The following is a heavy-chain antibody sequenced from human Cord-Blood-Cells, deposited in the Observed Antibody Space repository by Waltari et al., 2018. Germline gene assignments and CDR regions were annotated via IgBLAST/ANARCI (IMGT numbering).Heavy chain of an antibody. D-gene: IGHD2-2*01. J-gene: IGHJ3*02. V-gene: IGHV4-34*01. CDR1: GGSFSGYY. CDR3: ARGGAPYCSSTSCYEDDAFDI. CDR2: INHSGST. Sequence: QVQLQQWGAGLLKPSETLSLTCAVYGGSFSGYYWSWIRQPPGKGLEWIGEINHSGSTNYNPSLKSRVTISVDTSKNQFSLKLSSVTAADTAVYYCARGGAPYCSSTSCYEDDAFDIWGQGTMVTLSS.